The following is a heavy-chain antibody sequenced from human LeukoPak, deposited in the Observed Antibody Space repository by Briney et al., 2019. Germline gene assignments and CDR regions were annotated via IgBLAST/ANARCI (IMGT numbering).Heavy chain of an antibody. CDR1: GFTVSSNY. Sequence: GGSLRLSCAASGFTVSSNYMSWVRQAPGKGLEWVSVIYNGGSTYYADSVKGRFTISRDNFKNTLYLQVNSLRAEDTAVYYCAKEDPGIAAGMDVWGKGTTVTVSS. V-gene: IGHV3-53*01. J-gene: IGHJ6*03. D-gene: IGHD6-13*01. CDR2: IYNGGST. CDR3: AKEDPGIAAGMDV.